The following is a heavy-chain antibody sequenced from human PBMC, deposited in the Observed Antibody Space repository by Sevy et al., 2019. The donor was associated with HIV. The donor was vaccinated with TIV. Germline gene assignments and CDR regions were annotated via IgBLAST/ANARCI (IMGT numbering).Heavy chain of an antibody. CDR1: GFTFGDYA. V-gene: IGHV3-49*03. J-gene: IGHJ4*02. D-gene: IGHD2-21*02. Sequence: GGSLRLSCTASGFTFGDYAMSWFRQAPGRGLGWVGFFRSETYGEKTEYAASVKGRFTVSRDDSKSIVYLQMNSLKTEDTAVYYCTRRASRVYGDHLNLYWGQGTLVTVSS. CDR3: TRRASRVYGDHLNLY. CDR2: FRSETYGEKT.